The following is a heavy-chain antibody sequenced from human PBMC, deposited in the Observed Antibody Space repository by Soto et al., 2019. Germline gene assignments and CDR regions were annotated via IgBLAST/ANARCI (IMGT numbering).Heavy chain of an antibody. CDR1: GFTFSSYA. V-gene: IGHV3-30-3*01. J-gene: IGHJ4*02. D-gene: IGHD1-26*01. CDR3: ARDHMARATDY. CDR2: ISYDGSNK. Sequence: QVQLVESGGGVVQAGRSLRLSCAASGFTFSSYAMHWVRQAPGKGLEWVAVISYDGSNKYYADSVKGRFTISRDNSKNTLYLQMNSLRAEDTAVYYCARDHMARATDYWGQGTLVTVPS.